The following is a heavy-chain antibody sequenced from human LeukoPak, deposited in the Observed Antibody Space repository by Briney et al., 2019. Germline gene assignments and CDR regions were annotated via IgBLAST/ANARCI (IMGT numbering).Heavy chain of an antibody. CDR2: IYSSGST. CDR1: GGSITSSTSY. V-gene: IGHV4-39*07. D-gene: IGHD6-19*01. J-gene: IGHJ4*02. CDR3: ARSSIAVAGKDY. Sequence: TSETLSLTCSVSGGSITSSTSYWGWIRQPPGQGLEYIGSIYSSGSTYYKSSLRSRVTISVDTSKNQFSLRLSSVTAADTAVYYCARSSIAVAGKDYWGQGTLVTVSS.